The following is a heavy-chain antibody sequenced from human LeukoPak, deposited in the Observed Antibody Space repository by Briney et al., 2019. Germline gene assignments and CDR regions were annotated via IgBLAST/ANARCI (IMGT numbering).Heavy chain of an antibody. CDR1: GGSISSGDYY. Sequence: PSETLSLTCTVSGGSISSGDYYWSWIRQPPGKGLEWIGYIYYSGSTTYNPSLKSRVTISVDTSKNQFSLKLSSVTAADTAVYYCARAGGRWLPHDYWGQGTLVTVSS. V-gene: IGHV4-61*08. J-gene: IGHJ4*02. D-gene: IGHD5-24*01. CDR3: ARAGGRWLPHDY. CDR2: IYYSGST.